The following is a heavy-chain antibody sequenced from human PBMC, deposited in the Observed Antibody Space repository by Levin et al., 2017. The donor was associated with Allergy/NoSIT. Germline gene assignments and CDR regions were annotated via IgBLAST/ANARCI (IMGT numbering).Heavy chain of an antibody. Sequence: GGSLRLSCTASGFTFINSAMSWVRQAPGKGLDWVSSLSSSSANTYFADSVKGRFTISRDNSKNTLYLQMNSLRAEDTAVYYCARGPMYYHDSSGYSFNWYFDLWGRGTLVTVSS. CDR3: ARGPMYYHDSSGYSFNWYFDL. J-gene: IGHJ2*01. V-gene: IGHV3-23*01. CDR2: LSSSSANT. CDR1: GFTFINSA. D-gene: IGHD3-22*01.